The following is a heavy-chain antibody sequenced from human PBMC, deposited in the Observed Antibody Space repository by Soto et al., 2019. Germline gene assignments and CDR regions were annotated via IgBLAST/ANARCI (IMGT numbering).Heavy chain of an antibody. D-gene: IGHD3-10*01. Sequence: SETLSLTCSVSSDSIRGYHWSWIRQPPGKGLEWIGYIYYTGTTKYNPSLKSRVTISVDTSKNQFSLKLSSVTAADTAVYYCARVWGGAFDIWGQGTMVTVSS. CDR2: IYYTGTT. V-gene: IGHV4-59*01. J-gene: IGHJ3*02. CDR1: SDSIRGYH. CDR3: ARVWGGAFDI.